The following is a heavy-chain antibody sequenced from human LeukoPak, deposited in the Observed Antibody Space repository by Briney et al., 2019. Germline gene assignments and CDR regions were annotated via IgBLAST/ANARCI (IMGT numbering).Heavy chain of an antibody. CDR1: GFTFSTFA. V-gene: IGHV3-48*03. CDR3: AELGITMIGGV. Sequence: GGSLRLSCAASGFTFSTFAMIWVRQAPGKGLEWVSYISSSGSTIYYADSVKGRFTISRDNAKNSLYLQMNSLRAEDTAVYYCAELGITMIGGVWGKGTTVTISS. D-gene: IGHD3-10*02. CDR2: ISSSGSTI. J-gene: IGHJ6*04.